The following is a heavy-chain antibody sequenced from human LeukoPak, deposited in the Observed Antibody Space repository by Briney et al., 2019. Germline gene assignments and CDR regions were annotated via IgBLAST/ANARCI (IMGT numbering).Heavy chain of an antibody. Sequence: ASVKVSCKASGYTFTGYYMHWVRQAPGQGLEWMGWINPNSGGTNYAQKFQGRVTMTRDTSISTAYMELSRLRSDDTAVYYCARSGSPTGNWFDPWGQGTLVTVSS. J-gene: IGHJ5*02. D-gene: IGHD1-26*01. CDR3: ARSGSPTGNWFDP. CDR2: INPNSGGT. V-gene: IGHV1-2*02. CDR1: GYTFTGYY.